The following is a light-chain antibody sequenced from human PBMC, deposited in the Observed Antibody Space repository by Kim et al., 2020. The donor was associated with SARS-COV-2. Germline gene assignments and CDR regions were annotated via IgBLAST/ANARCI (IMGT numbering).Light chain of an antibody. J-gene: IGLJ2*01. CDR1: SSNIGTNT. V-gene: IGLV1-44*01. CDR2: SNN. CDR3: VAWDDSLNGPV. Sequence: GQGVTISCAGSSSNIGTNTVNWYQTLPGAAPTLLIFSNNQRPSGVPDRFSGSKSGTSASLAISGLQSEDEADYYCVAWDDSLNGPVFGGGTQLTVL.